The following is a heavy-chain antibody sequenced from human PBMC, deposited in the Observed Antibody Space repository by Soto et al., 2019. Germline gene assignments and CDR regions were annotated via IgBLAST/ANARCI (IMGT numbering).Heavy chain of an antibody. CDR1: GFTFSSYA. V-gene: IGHV3-23*01. J-gene: IGHJ4*02. Sequence: GGSLRLSCAASGFTFSSYAMSWVRQAPGKGLEWVSAISGSGGSTYYADSVKGRFTISRDNSKNTLYLQMNSLRAEDTVVYYCAAAGSIGYLGYFDYWGQGTLVTVSS. CDR3: AAAGSIGYLGYFDY. D-gene: IGHD3-22*01. CDR2: ISGSGGST.